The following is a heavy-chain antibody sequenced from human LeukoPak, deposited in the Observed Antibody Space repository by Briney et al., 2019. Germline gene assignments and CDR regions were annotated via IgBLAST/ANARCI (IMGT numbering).Heavy chain of an antibody. D-gene: IGHD2-8*01. CDR1: GFTFDDYA. Sequence: GSLRLSCAASGFTFDDYAMHWVRQAPGKGLEWVSLISWDGGSTYYADSVKGRFTISRDNSKNSLYLQMNSLRAEDTALYYCAKDPTYCTNGVCYTRGGMDVWGKGTTVTVSS. J-gene: IGHJ6*04. V-gene: IGHV3-43D*03. CDR3: AKDPTYCTNGVCYTRGGMDV. CDR2: ISWDGGST.